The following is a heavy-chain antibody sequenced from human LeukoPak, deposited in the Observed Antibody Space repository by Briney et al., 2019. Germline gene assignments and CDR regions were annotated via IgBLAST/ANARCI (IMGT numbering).Heavy chain of an antibody. D-gene: IGHD4-17*01. CDR1: GFTFSSYA. J-gene: IGHJ6*02. V-gene: IGHV3-30-3*01. CDR2: ISYDGSNK. CDR3: ARVSTVTTSVYYYGMDV. Sequence: GGSLRLSCAASGFTFSSYAMHWVRQAPGKGLEWVAVISYDGSNKYYADSVKGRFTISRDNSKNTLYLQMNSLRAEDTAVYYCARVSTVTTSVYYYGMDVWGQGTTVTVPS.